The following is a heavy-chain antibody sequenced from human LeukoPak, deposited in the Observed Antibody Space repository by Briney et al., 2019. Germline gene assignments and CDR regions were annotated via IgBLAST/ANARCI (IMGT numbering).Heavy chain of an antibody. CDR1: GFTFTDYF. D-gene: IGHD3-16*01. V-gene: IGHV3-7*03. CDR3: ARGGGLDV. J-gene: IGHJ6*02. Sequence: GGSLRLSCVASGFTFTDYFMSWVRQAPGKGLEWVASIKHNGGEKYYVDSVKGRFTISRDNAKNSLYLQMSNLRAEDTAVYFCARGGGLDVWGQGATVTVSS. CDR2: IKHNGGEK.